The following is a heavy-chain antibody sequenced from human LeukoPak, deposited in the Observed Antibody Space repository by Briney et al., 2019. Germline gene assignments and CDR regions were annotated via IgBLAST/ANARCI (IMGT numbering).Heavy chain of an antibody. D-gene: IGHD2-15*01. Sequence: SEALSLTCNVSGGSISNYYWSWIRQPPGKGLEWIGYMYHTGHTMYNSSLKSRVTMSLDTSKNHFSLRLSSVTAADTAVYYCAGHPFATPFDYWGPGTLVTVSS. CDR3: AGHPFATPFDY. V-gene: IGHV4-59*08. CDR2: MYHTGHT. J-gene: IGHJ4*02. CDR1: GGSISNYY.